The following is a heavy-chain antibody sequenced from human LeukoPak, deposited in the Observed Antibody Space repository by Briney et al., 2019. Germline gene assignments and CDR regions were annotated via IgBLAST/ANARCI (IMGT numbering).Heavy chain of an antibody. CDR1: GYTLTELS. CDR3: ATGLGYCTNGVCSKGNWFDP. V-gene: IGHV1-24*01. CDR2: FDPEDGET. J-gene: IGHJ5*02. D-gene: IGHD2-8*01. Sequence: AASVKVSCKVSGYTLTELSMHWVRQAPGKGLEWMGGFDPEDGETIYAQKFQGRVTMTADTSTDTAYMEMSSLRSEDTVVYYCATGLGYCTNGVCSKGNWFDPWGQGTLVTVSS.